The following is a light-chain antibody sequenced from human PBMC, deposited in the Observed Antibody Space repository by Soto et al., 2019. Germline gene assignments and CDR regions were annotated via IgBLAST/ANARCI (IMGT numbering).Light chain of an antibody. Sequence: QSALTQPASVSGSPGQAITISCTRTSSDVGGYTYVSWYQQHPGKAPKFIIYDVSNRPSGVSNRFSGSKSGNTASLTISGLQAEDEADYYCSSYTTSNTRQIVFGTGTKLTVL. V-gene: IGLV2-14*01. CDR3: SSYTTSNTRQIV. CDR1: SSDVGGYTY. CDR2: DVS. J-gene: IGLJ1*01.